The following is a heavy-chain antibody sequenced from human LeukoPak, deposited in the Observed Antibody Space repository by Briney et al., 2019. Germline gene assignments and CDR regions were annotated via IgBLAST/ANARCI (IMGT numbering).Heavy chain of an antibody. Sequence: PGGSLRPSCAVSGFTFSDSWMHWVRQAPGKGPEWLSRTSKDGSDTVYADSAKGRLTASRDNAKNTVYLELTNLRPDDTALYYCARGGYSGSYYRFSWGRGTLVTVAS. CDR1: GFTFSDSW. V-gene: IGHV3-74*01. J-gene: IGHJ4*02. CDR3: ARGGYSGSYYRFS. D-gene: IGHD6-25*01. CDR2: TSKDGSDT.